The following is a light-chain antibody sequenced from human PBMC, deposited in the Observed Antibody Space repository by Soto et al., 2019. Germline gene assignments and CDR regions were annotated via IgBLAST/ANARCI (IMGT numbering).Light chain of an antibody. CDR3: QQCDSYWT. CDR1: QSINNC. Sequence: DIQMTQSPSTLSASVGDRVIITCRASQSINNCLAWYQQKPGKAPKLLIYQASSLESGVPSRFSGNGSGTEFTLTISSLQPDDFATYYCQQCDSYWTFGQGTKVEIK. CDR2: QAS. V-gene: IGKV1-5*03. J-gene: IGKJ1*01.